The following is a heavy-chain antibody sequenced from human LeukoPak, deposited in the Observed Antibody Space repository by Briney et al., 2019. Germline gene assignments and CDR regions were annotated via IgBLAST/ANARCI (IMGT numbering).Heavy chain of an antibody. V-gene: IGHV3-15*01. Sequence: PGGSLRLSCVASGSPFSSYWMTWVRQAPGKGLEWVGRIRSNSDGGTIDYAAPVKGRFTLSRDDSKTTLYLQMNSLQTEDTAVYYCATDFYDSTWGQGTLVTVSS. CDR3: ATDFYDST. J-gene: IGHJ5*02. CDR1: GSPFSSYW. CDR2: IRSNSDGGTI. D-gene: IGHD3-22*01.